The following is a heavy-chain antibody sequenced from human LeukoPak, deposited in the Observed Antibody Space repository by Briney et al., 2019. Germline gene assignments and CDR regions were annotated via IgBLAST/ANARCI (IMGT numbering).Heavy chain of an antibody. V-gene: IGHV4-39*02. CDR1: GDSINNSSYY. CDR2: IHYSGST. D-gene: IGHD6-6*01. Sequence: SGTLSLTCTVSGDSINNSSYYWGWIRQPPGKGLECIGSIHYSGSTYYNPSLKSRVTISVDTSKNHLSLRLRSVTAADTAVYYCERGSIAPDYWGQGILVTVSS. CDR3: ERGSIAPDY. J-gene: IGHJ4*02.